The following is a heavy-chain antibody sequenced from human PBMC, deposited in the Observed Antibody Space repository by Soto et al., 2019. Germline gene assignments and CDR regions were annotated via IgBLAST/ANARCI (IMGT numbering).Heavy chain of an antibody. V-gene: IGHV1-46*01. CDR3: ARGKQVVLVTRAQAKPIVP. Sequence: GASVKVSCKASGYTFTSYYMHWVRQAPEQGLEWMGIINPSGGSTSYAQKFQGRVTMTRDTSTSTVYMELSSLRSEDTAVYYCARGKQVVLVTRAQAKPIVPSGQAPLVTV. CDR1: GYTFTSYY. J-gene: IGHJ5*02. D-gene: IGHD1-26*01. CDR2: INPSGGST.